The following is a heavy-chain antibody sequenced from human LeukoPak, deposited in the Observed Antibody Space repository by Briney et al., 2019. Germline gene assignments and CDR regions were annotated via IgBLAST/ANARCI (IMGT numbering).Heavy chain of an antibody. J-gene: IGHJ4*02. Sequence: PSETLSLTCTVSGGSVSSGSYYWSWIRQPPGKGLEWIGYIYYSGSTNYNPSLKSRVTISVDTSKNQFPLKLSSVTAADTAVYYCARESGDIVVVPAVYFDYWGQGTLVTVSS. CDR1: GGSVSSGSYY. D-gene: IGHD2-2*01. CDR2: IYYSGST. CDR3: ARESGDIVVVPAVYFDY. V-gene: IGHV4-61*01.